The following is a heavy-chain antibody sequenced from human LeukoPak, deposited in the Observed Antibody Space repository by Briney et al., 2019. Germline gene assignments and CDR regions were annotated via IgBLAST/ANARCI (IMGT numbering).Heavy chain of an antibody. CDR1: GGSFSGYY. CDR3: ARHGYSSGSLAWFDP. CDR2: INHSGST. V-gene: IGHV4-34*01. J-gene: IGHJ5*02. Sequence: SETLSLTCAVYGGSFSGYYWSWIRQPPGKGLEWIGEINHSGSTNYNPSLKSRVTISVDTSKNQFSLKLSSVTAADTAVYYCARHGYSSGSLAWFDPWGQGTQVTVSS. D-gene: IGHD6-19*01.